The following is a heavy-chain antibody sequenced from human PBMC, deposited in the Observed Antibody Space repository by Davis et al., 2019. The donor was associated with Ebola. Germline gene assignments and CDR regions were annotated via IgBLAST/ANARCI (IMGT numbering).Heavy chain of an antibody. J-gene: IGHJ4*02. CDR2: IYSGGST. D-gene: IGHD3-16*01. V-gene: IGHV3-53*01. CDR3: ARERYDYIWGSRATYYFDY. Sequence: GGSLRLSCAASGFTVSSNYMSWVRQAPGKGLEWVSVIYSGGSTYYADSVKGRFTISRDNSKNTLYLQMNSLRAEDTAVYYCARERYDYIWGSRATYYFDYWGQGTLVTVSS. CDR1: GFTVSSNY.